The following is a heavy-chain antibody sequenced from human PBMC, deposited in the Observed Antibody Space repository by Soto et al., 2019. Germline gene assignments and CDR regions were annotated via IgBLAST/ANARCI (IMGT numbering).Heavy chain of an antibody. V-gene: IGHV5-51*01. CDR3: ARLSRDFYYYYGMDV. CDR1: GYSFNSYW. Sequence: PGECLKVSWKGSGYSFNSYWIGWVRQMPGKGLEWMGIIYPGDSDTRYSPSLQGQVTISADKSISTAYLQWSSLKASDTAMYYCARLSRDFYYYYGMDVWGQGTTVTVS. J-gene: IGHJ6*02. CDR2: IYPGDSDT.